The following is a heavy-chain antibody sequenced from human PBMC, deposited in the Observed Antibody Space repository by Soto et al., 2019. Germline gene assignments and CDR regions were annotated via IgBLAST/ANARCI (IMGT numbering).Heavy chain of an antibody. CDR1: GFTFSGYE. V-gene: IGHV3-48*03. Sequence: EVKLVESGGGLAQPGGSLRLSCAASGFTFSGYEMNWVRQAPGKGLEWVSYIDSSGNTIDYADSVKGRFTISRDNAKNSLYLQMNSLRAEDTAMYYCARDGPAAAFGHWGQGTQVTVSS. CDR2: IDSSGNTI. CDR3: ARDGPAAAFGH. D-gene: IGHD6-13*01. J-gene: IGHJ4*02.